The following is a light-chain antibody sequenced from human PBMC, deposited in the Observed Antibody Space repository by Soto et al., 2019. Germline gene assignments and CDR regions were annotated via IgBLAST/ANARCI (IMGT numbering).Light chain of an antibody. V-gene: IGLV2-8*01. Sequence: QSALTQPPSASGSPGQSVTISCTGTSSDVGGYNYVSWYQQHPGKAPKLMIYEVSKRPSGVPDRFSGSKSGNTASLTVSGLQAEDEADYYCSSYAGSNNWVFGRGTKLTV. CDR3: SSYAGSNNWV. CDR2: EVS. J-gene: IGLJ3*02. CDR1: SSDVGGYNY.